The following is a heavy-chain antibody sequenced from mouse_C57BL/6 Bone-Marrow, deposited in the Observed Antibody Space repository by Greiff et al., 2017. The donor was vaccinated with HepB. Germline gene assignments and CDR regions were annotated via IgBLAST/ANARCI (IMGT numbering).Heavy chain of an antibody. D-gene: IGHD1-1*01. Sequence: EVQLQQSGTVLARPGASVKMSCKTSGYTFTSYWMNWVKQRPGQGLEWIGAIYPGNSDTSYNQKFKGKAKLTAVTSASTAYMELSSLTNEDSAVYYCTDEVYYYGSSSWFAYWGQGTLVTVSA. V-gene: IGHV1-5*01. CDR2: IYPGNSDT. CDR1: GYTFTSYW. J-gene: IGHJ3*01. CDR3: TDEVYYYGSSSWFAY.